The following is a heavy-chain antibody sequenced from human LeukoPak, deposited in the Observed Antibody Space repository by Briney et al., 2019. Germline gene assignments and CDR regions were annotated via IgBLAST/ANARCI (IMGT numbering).Heavy chain of an antibody. J-gene: IGHJ6*02. CDR1: GYTFTGYY. D-gene: IGHD6-13*01. Sequence: ASVTVSCKASGYTFTGYYMHWVRQAPGQGLEWMGWINPNSGGTNYAQKFQGRVTMTRDTSISTAYMELSRLRSDDTAVYYCASRGSSSSWAYYYGMDVWGRGTTVTVSS. CDR2: INPNSGGT. V-gene: IGHV1-2*02. CDR3: ASRGSSSSWAYYYGMDV.